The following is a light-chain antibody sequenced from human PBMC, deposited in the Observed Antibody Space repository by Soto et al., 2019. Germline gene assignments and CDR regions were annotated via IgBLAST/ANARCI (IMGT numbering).Light chain of an antibody. J-gene: IGLJ2*01. Sequence: QPVLTQSSSASASLGSSVKLTCTLSSGHTSYIIAWHQQQPGKAPRYLMKLEGAGIYNRGSGVPDRFSGSSSGADRYLTISDLQFEDEADYYCETWDSNTRVFGGGTKLTVL. CDR2: LEGAGIY. CDR1: SGHTSYI. CDR3: ETWDSNTRV. V-gene: IGLV4-60*02.